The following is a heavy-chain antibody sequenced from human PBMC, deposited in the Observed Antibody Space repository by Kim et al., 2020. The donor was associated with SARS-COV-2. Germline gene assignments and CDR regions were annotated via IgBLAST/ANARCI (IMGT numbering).Heavy chain of an antibody. CDR3: ARGGTMVRGVIGFHYYYYYGIDV. CDR2: IYHSGST. V-gene: IGHV4-4*02. J-gene: IGHJ6*02. CDR1: GGSISSSNW. D-gene: IGHD3-10*01. Sequence: SETLSLTCAVSGGSISSSNWWSWVRQPPGKGLEWIGEIYHSGSTNYNPSLKSRVTISVDKSKNQFSLKLSSVTAADTAVYYCARGGTMVRGVIGFHYYYYYGIDVWGQGTTVTGSS.